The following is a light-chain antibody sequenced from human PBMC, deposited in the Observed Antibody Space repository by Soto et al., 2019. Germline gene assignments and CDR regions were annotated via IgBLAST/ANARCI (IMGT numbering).Light chain of an antibody. CDR2: EVS. Sequence: QSALTQPPSASGSPGQSVTISCTGTSSDVGGYNYVSCYQQHPGKAPKIMIYEVSQRPSGVPDRFSGSKSGNTAYLTVAGLQAEDADDYYCLSYAGRSNVFGTGTKLTVL. J-gene: IGLJ1*01. V-gene: IGLV2-8*01. CDR3: LSYAGRSNV. CDR1: SSDVGGYNY.